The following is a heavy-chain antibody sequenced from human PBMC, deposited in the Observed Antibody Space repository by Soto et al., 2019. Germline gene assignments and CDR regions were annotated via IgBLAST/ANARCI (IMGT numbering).Heavy chain of an antibody. CDR2: INSDGSST. V-gene: IGHV3-74*01. CDR1: GAPFSSYW. CDR3: ATSISVGGGG. J-gene: IGHJ4*02. D-gene: IGHD2-2*01. Sequence: GXSESLSCSASGAPFSSYWLHWVRQAPGEGLVWVSRINSDGSSTRYADSVKGRFTISRDNAKNTLYLQMNNRRVEDTALYYCATSISVGGGGWGQGTMVTV.